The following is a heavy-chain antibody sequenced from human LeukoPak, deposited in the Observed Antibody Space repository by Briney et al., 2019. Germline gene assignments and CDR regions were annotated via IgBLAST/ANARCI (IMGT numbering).Heavy chain of an antibody. CDR2: INHSGST. Sequence: PSETLSLTCAVYGGSFSGYYWSWIRQPPGKGLEWIGEINHSGSTNYNPSLKSRVTISVDTSKNQFSLKLSSVTAADTAVYYCARLLSYYDSSGYLNAFDIWGQGTMVTVSS. J-gene: IGHJ3*02. D-gene: IGHD3-22*01. CDR3: ARLLSYYDSSGYLNAFDI. CDR1: GGSFSGYY. V-gene: IGHV4-34*01.